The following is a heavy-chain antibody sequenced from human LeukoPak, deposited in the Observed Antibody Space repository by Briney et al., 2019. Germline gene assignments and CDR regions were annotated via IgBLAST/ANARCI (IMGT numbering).Heavy chain of an antibody. CDR1: GGSISSYY. V-gene: IGHV4-4*07. CDR3: ARGRGESGTSYWTHFKF. Sequence: TSETLSLTCTVSGGSISSYYWIWIRQPAGKGLEWIARIYSSGSTNYNPSLKSRVTMSVDTSKNQFSLNLSSVTAADTAFYYCARGRGESGTSYWTHFKFWGQGTLVTVSS. D-gene: IGHD1-26*01. CDR2: IYSSGST. J-gene: IGHJ4*02.